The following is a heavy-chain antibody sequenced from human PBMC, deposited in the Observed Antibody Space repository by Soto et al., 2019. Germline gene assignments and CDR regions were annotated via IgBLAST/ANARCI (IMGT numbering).Heavy chain of an antibody. CDR2: IWYDGSNK. CDR1: GFTFSSYG. V-gene: IGHV3-33*01. CDR3: ARGSVGTTLLYYYYGMDV. Sequence: SLRLSCAASGFTFSSYGMHWVRQAPGKGLEWVAVIWYDGSNKYYADSVKGRFTISRDNSKNTLYLQMNSLRAEDTAVYYCARGSVGTTLLYYYYGMDVWGQGTTVTVSS. J-gene: IGHJ6*02. D-gene: IGHD5-12*01.